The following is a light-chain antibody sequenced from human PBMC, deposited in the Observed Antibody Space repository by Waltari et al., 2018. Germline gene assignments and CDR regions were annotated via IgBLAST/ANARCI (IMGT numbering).Light chain of an antibody. Sequence: QSALIQPASVSGSPGQSITIPCPGTSSNIGSYNLCSWYQQYPGKSPKVMIYEVYKRPSGVSNRFSGSKSGNTASLTISGLQAEDETDYYCCSYAGSNSWVFGGGTKVTVL. V-gene: IGLV2-23*02. J-gene: IGLJ3*02. CDR3: CSYAGSNSWV. CDR1: SSNIGSYNL. CDR2: EVY.